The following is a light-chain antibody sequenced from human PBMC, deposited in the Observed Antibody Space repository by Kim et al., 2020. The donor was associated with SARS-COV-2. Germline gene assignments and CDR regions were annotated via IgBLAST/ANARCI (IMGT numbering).Light chain of an antibody. J-gene: IGKJ4*01. CDR3: QKCNSAPLT. CDR2: NAS. Sequence: ASVGDRVTITCRASYGIRNYVAWYQQKPGEVPKVLIYNASTLQSGVPSRFTGSGSGTDFTLTISSLQPEDVATYYCQKCNSAPLTFGGGTKVDIK. CDR1: YGIRNY. V-gene: IGKV1-27*01.